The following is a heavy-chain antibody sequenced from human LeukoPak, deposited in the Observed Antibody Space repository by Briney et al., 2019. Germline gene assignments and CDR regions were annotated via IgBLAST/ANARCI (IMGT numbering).Heavy chain of an antibody. CDR1: GYSISSGYY. CDR3: AGAYCGGDCYSGRAFDI. Sequence: SETLSLTCTVSGYSISSGYYWGWIRQPPGKGLEWIGSIYHSGRTFYNPSLKSRVTISVDKSKNQFSLKLSSVTAADTAVYYCAGAYCGGDCYSGRAFDIWGQGTMVTVSS. D-gene: IGHD2-21*02. J-gene: IGHJ3*02. CDR2: IYHSGRT. V-gene: IGHV4-38-2*02.